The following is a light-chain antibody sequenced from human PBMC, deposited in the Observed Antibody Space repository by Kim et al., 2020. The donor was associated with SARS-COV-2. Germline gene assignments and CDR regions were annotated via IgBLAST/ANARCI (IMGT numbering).Light chain of an antibody. CDR1: NIGGNS. Sequence: PGKTARITCGGNNIGGNSVHWYQQKPGQAPVLVIYYDSDRPSGIPERFSGSNSGNTATLTISRVEAGDEADYYCQVWDSSSDHRVFGGGTKLTVL. CDR3: QVWDSSSDHRV. J-gene: IGLJ3*02. V-gene: IGLV3-21*04. CDR2: YDS.